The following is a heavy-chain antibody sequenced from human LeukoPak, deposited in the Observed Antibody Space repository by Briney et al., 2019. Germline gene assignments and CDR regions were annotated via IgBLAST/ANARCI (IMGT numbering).Heavy chain of an antibody. J-gene: IGHJ5*02. D-gene: IGHD1-26*01. CDR1: GYTFSSYT. CDR2: INAGNGDT. CDR3: ARVNRELSSNWFDP. Sequence: GASVKVSCKASGYTFSSYTIHWVRQAPGQRLEWMGWINAGNGDTKYSQKFQHRVIITRDTLASAAYLDLSSLRSEDTAVYYCARVNRELSSNWFDPWGQGTLVTVSS. V-gene: IGHV1-3*01.